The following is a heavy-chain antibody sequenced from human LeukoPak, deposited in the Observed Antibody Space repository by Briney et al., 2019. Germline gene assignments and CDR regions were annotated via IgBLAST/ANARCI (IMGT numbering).Heavy chain of an antibody. CDR1: GFTFSSYW. CDR3: ARDRSWNDVRAPGPPPLDY. Sequence: GGSLRLSCAASGFTFSSYWMSWVRQAPGKGLEWVANIKKDGSEKYYVDSVKGRFTISRDNAKKSLYLQMNSLRAEDTAVYYCARDRSWNDVRAPGPPPLDYWGQGTLVTVSS. D-gene: IGHD1-1*01. J-gene: IGHJ4*02. V-gene: IGHV3-7*01. CDR2: IKKDGSEK.